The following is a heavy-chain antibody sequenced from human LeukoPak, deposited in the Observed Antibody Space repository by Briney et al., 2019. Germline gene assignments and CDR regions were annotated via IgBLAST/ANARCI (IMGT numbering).Heavy chain of an antibody. CDR2: IYTSGST. J-gene: IGHJ6*03. D-gene: IGHD6-6*01. Sequence: SQTLSLTCTVSGGSISSGSYYWSWIRQPAGKGLEWIGRIYTSGSTNYNPSLKSRVTISVDTSKNQFSLKLSSVTAADTAVYYCARGVAARDLYYYYYMDVWGKGTTVTVSS. V-gene: IGHV4-61*02. CDR3: ARGVAARDLYYYYYMDV. CDR1: GGSISSGSYY.